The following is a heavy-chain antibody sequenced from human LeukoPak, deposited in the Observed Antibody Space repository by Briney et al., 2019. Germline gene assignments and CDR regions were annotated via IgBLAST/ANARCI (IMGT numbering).Heavy chain of an antibody. CDR2: INPNRACT. V-gene: IGHV1-2*02. CDR3: ARNRCGNSYDFDF. Sequence: SGKLSCKTARNTFSDFYMRWVRHAHGQGREWIGWINPNRACTNYARRFQGRVTMTRDTSISTAYMDRSRLTSDDTAVYYCARNRCGNSYDFDFWGQGTLVTVSS. CDR1: RNTFSDFY. J-gene: IGHJ4*02. D-gene: IGHD5-18*01.